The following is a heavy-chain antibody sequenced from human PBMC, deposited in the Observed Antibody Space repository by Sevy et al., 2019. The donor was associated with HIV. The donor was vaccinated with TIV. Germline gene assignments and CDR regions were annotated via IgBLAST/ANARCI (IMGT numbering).Heavy chain of an antibody. Sequence: SETLSLTCTVSGDSFSSYFWAWIRQPAGKGLEWIGRINTSGSTNYIPSLKSRVTMSVDTSKSQFSLKVTSLTAADTAIYFCARSNWVTATNGFSKSYYFDYWGQGSLVTVSS. D-gene: IGHD7-27*01. J-gene: IGHJ4*02. CDR1: GDSFSSYF. V-gene: IGHV4-4*07. CDR2: INTSGST. CDR3: ARSNWVTATNGFSKSYYFDY.